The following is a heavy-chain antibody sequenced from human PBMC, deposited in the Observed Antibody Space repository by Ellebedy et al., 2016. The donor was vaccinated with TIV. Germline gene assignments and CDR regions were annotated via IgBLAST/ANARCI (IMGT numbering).Heavy chain of an antibody. CDR3: TKVGNRGWAYFDL. J-gene: IGHJ2*01. Sequence: PGGSLRLSCAASGFTVSDQYMDWVRQATGTGLEWVGHTRQRANSYTTEYAASGKGKFTISRDDSNNSRYLQMTSLKTDDTAVYYCTKVGNRGWAYFDLWGRGTLVTVSS. CDR1: GFTVSDQY. D-gene: IGHD7-27*01. V-gene: IGHV3-72*01. CDR2: TRQRANSYTT.